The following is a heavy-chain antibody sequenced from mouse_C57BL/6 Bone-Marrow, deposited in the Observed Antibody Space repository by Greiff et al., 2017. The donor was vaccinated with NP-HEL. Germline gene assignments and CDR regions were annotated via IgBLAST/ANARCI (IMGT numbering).Heavy chain of an antibody. V-gene: IGHV1-50*01. CDR2: FDPSDSYT. CDR1: GYTFPSYW. J-gene: IGHJ4*01. D-gene: IGHD1-1*01. Sequence: QVQLQQPGAELVKPGASVKLSCKASGYTFPSYWMQWVKQRPGQGLEWIGEFDPSDSYTNYNQKFKGKATLTVDTSSSTAYMQLSSLTSEDSAVYYCARPTVPYYYAMDYWGQGTSVTVSS. CDR3: ARPTVPYYYAMDY.